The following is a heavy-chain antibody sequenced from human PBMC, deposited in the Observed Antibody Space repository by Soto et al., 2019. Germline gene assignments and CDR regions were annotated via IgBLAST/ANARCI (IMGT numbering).Heavy chain of an antibody. CDR3: ARYQEAAAFND. CDR1: GGSISSYD. Sequence: SETLSLTCTVSGGSISSYDWSWIRQPPGKGLKWIGYIYYSGSTNYNPSLKSRVTISVDTSKNQFSLKLSSVTAEDTAVYYCARYQEAAAFNDWGQGTPVTVSS. CDR2: IYYSGST. J-gene: IGHJ4*02. V-gene: IGHV4-59*01. D-gene: IGHD6-25*01.